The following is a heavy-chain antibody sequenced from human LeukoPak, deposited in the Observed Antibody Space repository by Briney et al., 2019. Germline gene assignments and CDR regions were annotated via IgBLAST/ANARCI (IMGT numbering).Heavy chain of an antibody. CDR3: AKDLSSIAARRGFDY. Sequence: GGSLRLSCAASGFTFSSYSMNWVRQAPGKGLEWVSSISSSSSYIYYADSVKGRFTISRDNAKNSLYLQMNSLRAEDTAVYYCAKDLSSIAARRGFDYWGQGTLVTVSS. D-gene: IGHD6-6*01. CDR1: GFTFSSYS. V-gene: IGHV3-21*01. J-gene: IGHJ4*02. CDR2: ISSSSSYI.